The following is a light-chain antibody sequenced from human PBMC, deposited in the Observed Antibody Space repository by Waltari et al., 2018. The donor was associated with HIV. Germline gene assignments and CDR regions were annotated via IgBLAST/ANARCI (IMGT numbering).Light chain of an antibody. CDR3: QQYFSSPLT. CDR1: RTILFPSNSKNY. CDR2: WAS. J-gene: IGKJ4*01. V-gene: IGKV4-1*01. Sequence: ATINCKSSRTILFPSNSKNYLAWYQQKPGQSPKLLIYWASTRESGVPDRFSGGGSGTNFTLTISSLQTEDVAVYYCQQYFSSPLTFGGGTRVEIK.